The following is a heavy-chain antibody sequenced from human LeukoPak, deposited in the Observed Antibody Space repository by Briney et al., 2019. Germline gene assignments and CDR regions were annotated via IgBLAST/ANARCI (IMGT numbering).Heavy chain of an antibody. D-gene: IGHD3-16*01. Sequence: GSLRLSCAASGFNFRIYAMSWVRQAPGKGLEWIGYIYYSGSTNYNPSLKSRVTISVDTSKNQFSLKLSSVTAADTAVYYCARRNPGGETDYWGQGTLVTVSS. CDR1: GFNFRIYA. CDR2: IYYSGST. J-gene: IGHJ4*02. V-gene: IGHV4-59*08. CDR3: ARRNPGGETDY.